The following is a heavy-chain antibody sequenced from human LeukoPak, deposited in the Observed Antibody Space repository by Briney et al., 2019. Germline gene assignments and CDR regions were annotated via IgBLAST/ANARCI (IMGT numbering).Heavy chain of an antibody. CDR2: INHSGST. J-gene: IGHJ4*02. Sequence: SEALSLTCAVYGGSFSGYYWSWIRQPPGKGLEWIGEINHSGSTNYNPSLKSRVTISVDTSKNQFSLKLSSVTAADTAVYYCARDTSRSVDTAMVTVDYWGQGTLVTVSS. V-gene: IGHV4-34*01. D-gene: IGHD5-18*01. CDR1: GGSFSGYY. CDR3: ARDTSRSVDTAMVTVDY.